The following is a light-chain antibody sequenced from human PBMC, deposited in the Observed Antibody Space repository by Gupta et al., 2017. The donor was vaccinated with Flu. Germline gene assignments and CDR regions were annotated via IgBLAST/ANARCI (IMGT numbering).Light chain of an antibody. CDR1: SSDVATYNF. V-gene: IGLV2-23*02. CDR3: CSYARGSSGYV. CDR2: EVS. J-gene: IGLJ1*01. Sequence: ITISCTGTSSDVATYNFVSWYQRNPGKAPKLIIYEVSKRPSGVTARFSGSKSGNTASLTITGLQAEEEADYYCCSYARGSSGYVFGGGTKVTVL.